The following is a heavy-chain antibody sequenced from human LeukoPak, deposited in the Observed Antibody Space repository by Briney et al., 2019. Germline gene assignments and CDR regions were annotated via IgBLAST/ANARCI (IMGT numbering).Heavy chain of an antibody. CDR2: IYHNGNS. J-gene: IGHJ4*02. CDR3: ARDNGEMATITGYFDY. V-gene: IGHV4-38-2*02. D-gene: IGHD5-24*01. Sequence: SETLSLTCAVSGYSISSGYYWGWIRQPPRKGLEWIGSIYHNGNSYYNPSLKSRVTISVDTSKNEFSLKLSSVTAADTAVYYCARDNGEMATITGYFDYWGQGTLVTVSS. CDR1: GYSISSGYY.